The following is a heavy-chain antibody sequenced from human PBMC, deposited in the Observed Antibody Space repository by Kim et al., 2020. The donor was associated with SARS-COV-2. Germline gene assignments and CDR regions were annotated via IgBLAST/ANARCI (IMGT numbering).Heavy chain of an antibody. CDR1: GYTFTGYH. D-gene: IGHD6-13*01. CDR3: ARSSPAGIAATGTDY. CDR2: INPNSGGT. V-gene: IGHV1-2*02. Sequence: ASVKVSCKASGYTFTGYHIHWVRQAPGQGLEWMGWINPNSGGTNYAQKFQGRVTMTRDTSISTAYMELSRLRSDDTAVYYCARSSPAGIAATGTDYWGQGTLVTVSS. J-gene: IGHJ4*02.